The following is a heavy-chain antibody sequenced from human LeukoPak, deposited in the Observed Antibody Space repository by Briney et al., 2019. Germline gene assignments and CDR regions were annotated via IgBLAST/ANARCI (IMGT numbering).Heavy chain of an antibody. CDR2: ISSSSSTI. V-gene: IGHV3-48*01. J-gene: IGHJ3*02. Sequence: GGSLRLSCAASGFTFSSYSMNWVRQAPGKGLEWVSYISSSSSTIYYADSVKGRFTISRDNAKNSLYLQMNSLGAEDTAVYYCARVVVRGVISYAFDIWGQGTMVTVSS. D-gene: IGHD3-10*01. CDR3: ARVVVRGVISYAFDI. CDR1: GFTFSSYS.